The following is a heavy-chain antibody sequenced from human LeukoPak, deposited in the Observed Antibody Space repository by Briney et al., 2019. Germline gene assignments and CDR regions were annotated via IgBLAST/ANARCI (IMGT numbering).Heavy chain of an antibody. Sequence: GGSLRLSCAGARFTFDEHAMQWVRQAPGKGRGWGSGISWDSGSIAYEKYLKRLFTISRDNAKDVLFMQMSRLRAADTALYYCVKGHCSSSSCFQNYYYYMDVWGTGTTVTVSS. D-gene: IGHD2-15*01. CDR3: VKGHCSSSSCFQNYYYYMDV. V-gene: IGHV3-9*01. CDR2: ISWDSGSI. J-gene: IGHJ6*03. CDR1: RFTFDEHA.